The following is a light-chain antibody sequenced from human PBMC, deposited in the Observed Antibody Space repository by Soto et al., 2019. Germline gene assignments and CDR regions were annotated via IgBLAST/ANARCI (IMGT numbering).Light chain of an antibody. CDR1: QSVESN. CDR2: GAY. J-gene: IGKJ5*01. CDR3: PQYHKWPIP. V-gene: IGKV3-15*01. Sequence: EIVMTQSPATLSVSPGEKATLSCRSSQSVESNLAWYQQKPGQAPRLLIYGAYTKATVFQARFSGSGFGTECTLTLSSLQSEDFAVYDCPQYHKWPIPFGQGTRLGI.